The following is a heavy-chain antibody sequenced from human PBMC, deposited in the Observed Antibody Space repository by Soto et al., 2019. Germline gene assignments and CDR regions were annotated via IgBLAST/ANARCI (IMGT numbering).Heavy chain of an antibody. CDR2: ISYDGSHK. J-gene: IGHJ4*02. CDR3: AKDHVKTSSWPAD. CDR1: GFNFSSYG. V-gene: IGHV3-30*18. D-gene: IGHD2-2*01. Sequence: HVQLVESGGGVVQPGRSLRLSCAVSGFNFSSYGMHWVRQAPGKGLEWVAVISYDGSHKASADSVKGRFAISRDNSKNTLFLQMNSPRLEDTAVYYCAKDHVKTSSWPADWGQGTLVTVSS.